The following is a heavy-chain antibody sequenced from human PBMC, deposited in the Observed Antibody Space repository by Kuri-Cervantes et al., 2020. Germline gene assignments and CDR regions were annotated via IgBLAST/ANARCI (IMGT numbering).Heavy chain of an antibody. CDR2: INAGNGNT. J-gene: IGHJ3*02. V-gene: IGHV1-3*01. CDR1: GYTFTNYA. D-gene: IGHD2-2*01. CDR3: ARWGQYQLPARMVGAFDI. Sequence: ASVKVSCKASGYTFTNYAIHWVRQAPGQRLEWMGWINAGNGNTKCSQNFQGRVTMTRDTSATTAYMELSGLRSEDTAVYYCARWGQYQLPARMVGAFDIWGQGTMVTVSS.